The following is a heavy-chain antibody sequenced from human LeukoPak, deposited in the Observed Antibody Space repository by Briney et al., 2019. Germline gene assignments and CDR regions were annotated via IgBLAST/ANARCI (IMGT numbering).Heavy chain of an antibody. J-gene: IGHJ4*02. Sequence: GASVKVSCKASGYTFTSYDINWVRQAPGQGLEWMGWISAYNGNTNYAQKLQGRVTVTTDTSTSTAYMELRSLRSDDTAVYYCARGYYFGSGSDYTHYFDYWGQGTLVTVSS. CDR1: GYTFTSYD. D-gene: IGHD3-10*01. CDR3: ARGYYFGSGSDYTHYFDY. V-gene: IGHV1-18*01. CDR2: ISAYNGNT.